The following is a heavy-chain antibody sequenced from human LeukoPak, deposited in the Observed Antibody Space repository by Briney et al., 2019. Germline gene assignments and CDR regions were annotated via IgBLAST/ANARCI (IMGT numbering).Heavy chain of an antibody. D-gene: IGHD3-10*01. CDR1: GFTFDDYA. CDR2: ISGDGGST. Sequence: GGSLRLSCAASGFTFDDYAMHWVRQAPGKGLEWVSLISGDGGSTYYADSVKGRFTISRDNSKNSLYLQMNSLRTEDTALCYCAKDSDFAHYGSGSPHYFDYWGQGTLVTVSS. V-gene: IGHV3-43*02. J-gene: IGHJ4*02. CDR3: AKDSDFAHYGSGSPHYFDY.